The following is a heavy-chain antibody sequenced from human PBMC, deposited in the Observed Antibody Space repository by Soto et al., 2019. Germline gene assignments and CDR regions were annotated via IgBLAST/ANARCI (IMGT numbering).Heavy chain of an antibody. V-gene: IGHV3-49*04. CDR3: TRYRLASDLSDFDY. CDR2: IRSRAYGGTT. J-gene: IGHJ4*02. CDR1: GFTLGAYA. Sequence: ESGGGLVQPGRSLRLSCTGSGFTLGAYAMSWVRQAPGKGLEWVGSIRSRAYGGTTEYAASVKGRFTISRDASKSIAYLQMNSLETEDTAVYYCTRYRLASDLSDFDYWGQGTLVTVSS. D-gene: IGHD3-3*02.